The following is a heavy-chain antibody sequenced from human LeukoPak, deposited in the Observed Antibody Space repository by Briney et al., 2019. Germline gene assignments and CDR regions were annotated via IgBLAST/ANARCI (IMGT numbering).Heavy chain of an antibody. CDR3: ARQGGLGNYATGSWFDP. V-gene: IGHV3-33*08. CDR1: GFTFSNYG. D-gene: IGHD1-7*01. Sequence: PGGSLRLSCAASGFTFSNYGVHWVRQAPGKGLEWVAVIWYEGTNKYYADSVKGRFTISRDNSKNTLYLQMDSLRAEDTAMYYCARQGGLGNYATGSWFDPWGQGTLVTVSS. CDR2: IWYEGTNK. J-gene: IGHJ5*02.